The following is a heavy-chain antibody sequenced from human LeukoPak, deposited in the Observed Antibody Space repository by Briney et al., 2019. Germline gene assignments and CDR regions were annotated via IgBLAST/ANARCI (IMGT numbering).Heavy chain of an antibody. CDR2: INPNSGGT. V-gene: IGHV1-2*02. CDR1: GYTFTGYY. D-gene: IGHD4-17*01. Sequence: RWASVKVSCKASGYTFTGYYMHWVRQAPGQGLEWMGWINPNSGGTNYAQKFQGRVTMTRDTSISTAYMELSRLRSGDTAVYYCANLGRLTTVTYYYYYYGMDVWGQRTTVTVSS. CDR3: ANLGRLTTVTYYYYYYGMDV. J-gene: IGHJ6*02.